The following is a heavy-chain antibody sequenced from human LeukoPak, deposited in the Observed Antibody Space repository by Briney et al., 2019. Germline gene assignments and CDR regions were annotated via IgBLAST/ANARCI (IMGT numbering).Heavy chain of an antibody. CDR3: ARSAARTSNYYYYMDV. Sequence: SETLSLTCAVYGGSFSGYYWSWIRQPPGKGLEWIGEINHSGSTNYNPSLKSRVTISVDTSKNQFSLKLSSVTAADTAVYYCARSAARTSNYYYYMDVWGKGTTVTVSS. J-gene: IGHJ6*03. V-gene: IGHV4-34*01. CDR2: INHSGST. D-gene: IGHD6-25*01. CDR1: GGSFSGYY.